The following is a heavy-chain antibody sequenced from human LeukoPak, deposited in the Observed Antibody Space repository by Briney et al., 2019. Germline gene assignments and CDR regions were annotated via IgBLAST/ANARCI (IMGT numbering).Heavy chain of an antibody. J-gene: IGHJ4*02. Sequence: ASVKVSCKASGGTFSSYAISWVRQAPGQGLEWMGWVSGYNGNTDYAQKFQGRVTMTTDRSTNTVYMELRSLRSDDTAVYYCARDRPVMITFGGVIIAAYWGQGTLVSVSS. D-gene: IGHD3-16*02. V-gene: IGHV1-18*01. CDR3: ARDRPVMITFGGVIIAAY. CDR2: VSGYNGNT. CDR1: GGTFSSYA.